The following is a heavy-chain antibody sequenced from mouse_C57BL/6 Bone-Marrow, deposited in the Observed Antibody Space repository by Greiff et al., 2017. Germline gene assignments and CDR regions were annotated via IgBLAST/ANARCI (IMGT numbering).Heavy chain of an antibody. CDR3: ARRGLDYFDY. J-gene: IGHJ2*01. D-gene: IGHD2-2*01. V-gene: IGHV5-12*01. Sequence: VQLQESGGGLVQPGGSLKLSCAASGFTFSDYYMYWVRQTPEKRLEWVAYISNGGGSTYYPDTVQGRFTISRDNAKNTLYLQMSRLKSEDTAMYYCARRGLDYFDYWGQGTTLTVSS. CDR1: GFTFSDYY. CDR2: ISNGGGST.